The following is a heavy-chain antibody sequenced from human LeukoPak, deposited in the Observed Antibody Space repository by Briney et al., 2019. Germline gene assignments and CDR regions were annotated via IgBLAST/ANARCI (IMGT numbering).Heavy chain of an antibody. J-gene: IGHJ3*02. CDR1: GYTFTSYD. CDR3: ARSDTSGYSGFGDPGAFDI. V-gene: IGHV1-8*01. CDR2: MNPNSGNT. Sequence: GASVKVSCKASGYTFTSYDINWVRQATGQGLEWMGWMNPNSGNTGYAQKFQGRVTMTRNTSISTAYMELSSLRSEDTAVYYCARSDTSGYSGFGDPGAFDIWGQGTKVTVSS. D-gene: IGHD5-12*01.